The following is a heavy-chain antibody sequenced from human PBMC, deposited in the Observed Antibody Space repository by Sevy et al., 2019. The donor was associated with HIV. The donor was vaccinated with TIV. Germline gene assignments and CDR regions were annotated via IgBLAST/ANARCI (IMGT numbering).Heavy chain of an antibody. D-gene: IGHD2-2*01. V-gene: IGHV3-21*01. CDR2: ISGDTDYT. Sequence: GGSLRLSCNASGITFSTSVMNWVRQSPDRGLEWVSSISGDTDYTHYADSMRGRFIVSRDNAKNSLFLEMNSLTVKDTAVYYCTRASLLGYCSTTSCYYAFDIWGPGTVVTVSS. CDR1: GITFSTSV. CDR3: TRASLLGYCSTTSCYYAFDI. J-gene: IGHJ3*02.